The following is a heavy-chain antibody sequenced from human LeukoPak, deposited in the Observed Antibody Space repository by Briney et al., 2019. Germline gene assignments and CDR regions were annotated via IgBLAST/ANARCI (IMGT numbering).Heavy chain of an antibody. V-gene: IGHV4-59*11. CDR3: TTIKRGNIFGYFDF. CDR2: EFDSGRT. Sequence: ETLSLTCTVSGGSMTTHHWNWIRRTPGKGLEGLGYEFDSGRTKENPSLKSRVTLSADTSKNQLSLRLSSETAADTAVYYCTTIKRGNIFGYFDFWGPGILVTVSS. J-gene: IGHJ4*02. D-gene: IGHD5-18*01. CDR1: GGSMTTHH.